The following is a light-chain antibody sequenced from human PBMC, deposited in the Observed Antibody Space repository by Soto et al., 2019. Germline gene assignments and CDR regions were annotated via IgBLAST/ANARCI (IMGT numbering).Light chain of an antibody. J-gene: IGLJ1*01. Sequence: QSALTQPASVSGSPGQSITISCTGTSSDFGDFNYVFWYQQHPGKAPKLLIYDVSNRPSGVSNRFSGSKSGDTASLTISGLQVEDEADYYCTSYTTSITYVFGTGTKVTVL. CDR1: SSDFGDFNY. V-gene: IGLV2-14*03. CDR2: DVS. CDR3: TSYTTSITYV.